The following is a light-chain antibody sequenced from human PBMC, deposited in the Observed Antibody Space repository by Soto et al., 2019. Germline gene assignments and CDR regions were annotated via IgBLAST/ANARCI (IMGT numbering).Light chain of an antibody. CDR1: QSVSSN. CDR2: GAS. CDR3: QQYNNLYT. Sequence: EIVMTQSPATLSVSPGERATLSCRASQSVSSNLAWYQQKPGQAPSLLIYGASNRATGIPARFSGSGSGTEFTLTISRLQSEDFAVYYCQQYNNLYTFGQGTKLEIK. V-gene: IGKV3-15*01. J-gene: IGKJ2*01.